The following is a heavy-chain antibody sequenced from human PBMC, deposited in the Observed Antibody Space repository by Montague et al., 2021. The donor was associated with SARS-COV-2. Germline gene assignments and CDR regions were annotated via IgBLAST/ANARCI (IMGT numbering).Heavy chain of an antibody. Sequence: LVKPTQTLTLTCTFSGFSLSTSGMCVSWIRQPPGKGLEWIGYIYYSGSTNYNPSLKSRVTISVDTSKNQFSLKLSSVTAADTAVYYCARGAGRGSGYGKYYYYYYGMDVWGQGTTVTVS. J-gene: IGHJ6*02. CDR1: GFSLSTSGMC. V-gene: IGHV4-61*08. CDR3: ARGAGRGSGYGKYYYYYYGMDV. CDR2: IYYSGST. D-gene: IGHD5-12*01.